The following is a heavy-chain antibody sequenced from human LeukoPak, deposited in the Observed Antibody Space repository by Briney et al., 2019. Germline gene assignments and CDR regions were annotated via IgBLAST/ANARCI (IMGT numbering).Heavy chain of an antibody. CDR2: ISGSGGST. CDR1: GFTFSSYA. CDR3: AKEGSMAAAGTAFDY. Sequence: GGSLRLSCAASGFTFSSYAMSWVRQAPGKGLDWVSAISGSGGSTYYADSVKGRFTISRDNSKNTLYLQMNSLRADDTAVYYCAKEGSMAAAGTAFDYWGQGTLVTVSS. V-gene: IGHV3-23*01. J-gene: IGHJ4*02. D-gene: IGHD6-13*01.